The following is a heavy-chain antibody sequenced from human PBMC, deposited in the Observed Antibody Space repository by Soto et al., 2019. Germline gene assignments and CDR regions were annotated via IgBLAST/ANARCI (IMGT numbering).Heavy chain of an antibody. D-gene: IGHD6-19*01. CDR3: TRDPLIAVAAYDAFDI. CDR2: IWYDGSNK. V-gene: IGHV3-33*01. Sequence: PGGSLRLSCAASGFTFSSYGMHWVRQAPGKGLEWVAVIWYDGSNKYYADSVKGRYTISRDDSKNTVYLQMNSLGAEDTAVYYCTRDPLIAVAAYDAFDIWGKGTSVTVSS. CDR1: GFTFSSYG. J-gene: IGHJ3*02.